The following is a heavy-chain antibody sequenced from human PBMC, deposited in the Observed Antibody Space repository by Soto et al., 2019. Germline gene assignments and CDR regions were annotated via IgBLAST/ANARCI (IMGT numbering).Heavy chain of an antibody. D-gene: IGHD6-6*01. Sequence: ASVKVSCTASGYTFTSYAMHWVRQAPGQRLEWMGWISAGNGNTKYSQKFQGRVTITRDTSASTAYMELSSLRSEDTAVYYCARPSSSRTYYYYGMDVWGQGTTVTVSS. J-gene: IGHJ6*02. CDR3: ARPSSSRTYYYYGMDV. CDR1: GYTFTSYA. CDR2: ISAGNGNT. V-gene: IGHV1-3*01.